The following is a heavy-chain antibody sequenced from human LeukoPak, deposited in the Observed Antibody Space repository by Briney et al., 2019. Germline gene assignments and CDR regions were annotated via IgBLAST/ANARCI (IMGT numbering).Heavy chain of an antibody. D-gene: IGHD1-26*01. CDR1: GFTFSVYV. CDR2: ISVPGGST. CDR3: AKDYTKGMGATDY. J-gene: IGHJ4*01. Sequence: RTGGSLRLSCAASGFTFSVYVMSWVRQAPGKGLEWVSVISVPGGSTYYADSVKGRFTISRDNSKNTLYLQMNSLSAEDTAVYYCAKDYTKGMGATDYWGHGTLVTVSS. V-gene: IGHV3-23*01.